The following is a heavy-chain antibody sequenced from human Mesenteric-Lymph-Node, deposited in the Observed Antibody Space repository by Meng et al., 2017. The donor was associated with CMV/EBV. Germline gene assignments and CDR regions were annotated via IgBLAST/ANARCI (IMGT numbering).Heavy chain of an antibody. CDR3: AHSRGYSYGYDY. V-gene: IGHV2-5*02. Sequence: TFSGFSLRTSGVGVGWIRQPPGEALDWLALIYWDDDKRYSPSLENRLTITKDTSKNQVVLTVANMDPLDTATYYCAHSRGYSYGYDYWGQGTLVTVSS. D-gene: IGHD5-18*01. J-gene: IGHJ4*02. CDR2: IYWDDDK. CDR1: GFSLRTSGVG.